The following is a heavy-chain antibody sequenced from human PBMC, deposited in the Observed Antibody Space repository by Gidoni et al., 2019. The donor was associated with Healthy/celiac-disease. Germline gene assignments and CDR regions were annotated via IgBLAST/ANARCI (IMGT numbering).Heavy chain of an antibody. CDR1: GGSISSGGYS. CDR3: AREGYYDSSGSRLGHRKIYYFDY. D-gene: IGHD3-22*01. V-gene: IGHV4-30-2*01. J-gene: IGHJ4*02. CDR2: IYHSGST. Sequence: QLQLQESGSGLVKPSQTLSLTCAVSGGSISSGGYSWSWIRQPPGKGLEWIGYIYHSGSTYYNPSLKSRVTISVDRSKNQFSLKLSSVTAADTAVYYCAREGYYDSSGSRLGHRKIYYFDYWGQGTLVTVSS.